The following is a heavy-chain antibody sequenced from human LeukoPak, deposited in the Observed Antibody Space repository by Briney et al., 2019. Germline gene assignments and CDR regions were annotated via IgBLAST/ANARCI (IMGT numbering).Heavy chain of an antibody. CDR3: ARSEVDTAMVNAYYYYGMDV. Sequence: SETLSLTCTVSGGSISSYYWSWIRQPPGKGLEWIGYIYYSGSTNYNPSLKSRVTISVDTSKNQFSLKLSSVTAADTAVYYCARSEVDTAMVNAYYYYGMDVWGQGTTVTVSS. V-gene: IGHV4-59*08. J-gene: IGHJ6*02. CDR1: GGSISSYY. D-gene: IGHD5-18*01. CDR2: IYYSGST.